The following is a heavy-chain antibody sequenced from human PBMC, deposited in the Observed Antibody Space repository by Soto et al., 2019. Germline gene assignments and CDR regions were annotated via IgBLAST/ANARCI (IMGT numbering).Heavy chain of an antibody. J-gene: IGHJ4*02. CDR1: GFTFSNYP. Sequence: EVQVLESGGGLVQPGGSLRLSCAAFGFTFSNYPMSWVRQDPGKGLEWVSGMSGSGASTYYADCVKCRFTIYRDNSKNTLHRQRNSLRGEDTAIDYCAKVGSCWYYFDYWCQGTLVTGSS. CDR3: AKVGSCWYYFDY. CDR2: MSGSGAST. D-gene: IGHD6-19*01. V-gene: IGHV3-23*01.